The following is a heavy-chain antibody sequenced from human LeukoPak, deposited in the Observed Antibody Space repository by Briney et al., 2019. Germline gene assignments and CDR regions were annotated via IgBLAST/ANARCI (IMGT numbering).Heavy chain of an antibody. CDR2: SYSGNTT. Sequence: GGFLTLSCAASGFTVSSNYMSWVRQAPGKGLEWVAISYSGNTTYCADSVRGRFTISRDKSKNRLHLQMNSLRAEDTAVYYCATYSSGRRGYYFDSWGQGTLVTVSS. CDR1: GFTVSSNY. J-gene: IGHJ4*02. D-gene: IGHD6-19*01. CDR3: ATYSSGRRGYYFDS. V-gene: IGHV3-66*01.